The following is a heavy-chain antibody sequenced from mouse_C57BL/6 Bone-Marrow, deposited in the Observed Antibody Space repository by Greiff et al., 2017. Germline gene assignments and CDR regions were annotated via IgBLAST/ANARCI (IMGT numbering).Heavy chain of an antibody. Sequence: VQLQQSGAELVRPGASVKLSCTASGFNIKDDYMHWVKQRPEQGLEWIGWIDPENGDTEYASKFQGKATITADTSSNTAYRQLSSLTSEDTAVYDCTTGYYGSSFLAYWGQGTLVTVSA. CDR1: GFNIKDDY. CDR2: IDPENGDT. D-gene: IGHD1-1*01. CDR3: TTGYYGSSFLAY. V-gene: IGHV14-4*01. J-gene: IGHJ3*01.